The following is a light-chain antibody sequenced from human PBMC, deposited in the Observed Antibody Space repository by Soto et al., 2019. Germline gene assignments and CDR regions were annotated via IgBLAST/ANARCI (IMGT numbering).Light chain of an antibody. CDR2: RDS. V-gene: IGLV3-9*01. J-gene: IGLJ1*01. CDR3: QVWDSSTGV. CDR1: NIGSKN. Sequence: SSELTQPLSVSVALGQTARITCGGNNIGSKNVHWYQQKPGQAPMLVIYRDSNRPSGIPERFSGSNSGNTATLTISRAQAGDEADYYCQVWDSSTGVFGTGTKLTVL.